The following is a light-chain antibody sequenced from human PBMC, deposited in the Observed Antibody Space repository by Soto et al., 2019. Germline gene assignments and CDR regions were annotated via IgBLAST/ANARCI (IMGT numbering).Light chain of an antibody. CDR3: SSYTSSSTSWV. CDR2: DVS. CDR1: ISDVGGYNY. J-gene: IGLJ3*02. Sequence: QSALTQPASVSGSPGQSITISCTGTISDVGGYNYVSWYQQHPGKAPKLMIYDVSNRPSGVSNRFSGSKSGNTASLTISGLQAEDEADYYCSSYTSSSTSWVFGGGTKVTVL. V-gene: IGLV2-14*01.